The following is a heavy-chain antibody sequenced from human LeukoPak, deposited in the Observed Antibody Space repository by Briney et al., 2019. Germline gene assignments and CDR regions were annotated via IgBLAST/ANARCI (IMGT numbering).Heavy chain of an antibody. J-gene: IGHJ2*01. D-gene: IGHD4-17*01. CDR1: GGSISSSSYY. CDR2: IYYSGST. V-gene: IGHV4-39*07. Sequence: PSETLSLTCTVSGGSISSSSYYWGWIRQPPGKGLEWIGSIYYSGSTYYNPSLKSRVTISVDTSKNQFSLKLSSVTAADTAVYYCAATTPREWYFDLWGRGTLVTVSS. CDR3: AATTPREWYFDL.